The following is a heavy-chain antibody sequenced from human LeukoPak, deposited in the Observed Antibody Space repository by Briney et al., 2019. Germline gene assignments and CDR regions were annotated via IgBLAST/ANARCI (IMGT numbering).Heavy chain of an antibody. J-gene: IGHJ4*02. CDR1: GFTFSSYW. D-gene: IGHD4-17*01. Sequence: GGPLRLSCAASGFTFSSYWMGWVRPAPGKGLEGVANIKQDGSEKYYVDSVKGRFTISRDNAKNSLYLQMNSLRAEDTAVYYCARENYGDPASDYWGQGTLVTVSS. CDR3: ARENYGDPASDY. CDR2: IKQDGSEK. V-gene: IGHV3-7*01.